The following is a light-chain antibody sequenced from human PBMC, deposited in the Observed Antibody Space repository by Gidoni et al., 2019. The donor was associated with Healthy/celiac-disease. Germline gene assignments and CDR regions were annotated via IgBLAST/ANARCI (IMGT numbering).Light chain of an antibody. J-gene: IGKJ1*01. CDR2: KAS. Sequence: DIQMTQSPSTLSASVGDRVTITCRASQSISSWLAWYQQKPGKAPKLLIYKASSLQSGVPSSFSGSGSGTEFTLTISSLQPDDFGTYYCQQYISYPWTFGQGTKVEIK. CDR1: QSISSW. V-gene: IGKV1-5*03. CDR3: QQYISYPWT.